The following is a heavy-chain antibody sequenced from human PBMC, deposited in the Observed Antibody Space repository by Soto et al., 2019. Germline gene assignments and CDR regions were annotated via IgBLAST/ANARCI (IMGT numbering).Heavy chain of an antibody. Sequence: LRLSCAASGFRFSNYGMHWVRQPPGKGLEWVAVIWDDGSNKYYEDSVKGRFTISRDNSRNILYLELNSLRVEDTAVYYCARAPQRRGYGRQFFAPSGQGTLVTVSS. J-gene: IGHJ5*02. CDR1: GFRFSNYG. CDR2: IWDDGSNK. CDR3: ARAPQRRGYGRQFFAP. D-gene: IGHD5-12*01. V-gene: IGHV3-33*01.